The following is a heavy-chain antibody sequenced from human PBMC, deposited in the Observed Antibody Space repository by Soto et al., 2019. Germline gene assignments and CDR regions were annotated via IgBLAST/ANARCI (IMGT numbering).Heavy chain of an antibody. CDR1: GFSLFSYA. D-gene: IGHD2-8*01. CDR2: ISGSGGHT. Sequence: PGGSLRLSCTGSGFSLFSYAMSWVRQAPGKGLEWVSTISGSGGHTYYADSVKGRFVVSRDNDKNTVYLHMSSLTGEDTAVYFSAKIKMVWFVSRGHGTQVTV. J-gene: IGHJ5*01. CDR3: AKIKMVWFVS. V-gene: IGHV3-23*01.